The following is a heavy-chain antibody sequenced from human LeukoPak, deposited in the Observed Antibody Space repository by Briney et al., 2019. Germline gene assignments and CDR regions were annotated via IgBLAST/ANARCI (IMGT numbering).Heavy chain of an antibody. CDR3: ARGPDKSDGGDSGSAWFDP. Sequence: ASVKVSCKASVYTFTTYDINWVRQATGQGLEWMGWTIPNSGNTGYAQKFQGRVTMTRNTSISTAYMELSSLRCEDTAVYYCARGPDKSDGGDSGSAWFDPWGQGTLVTVSS. D-gene: IGHD2-21*01. CDR2: TIPNSGNT. CDR1: VYTFTTYD. V-gene: IGHV1-8*01. J-gene: IGHJ5*02.